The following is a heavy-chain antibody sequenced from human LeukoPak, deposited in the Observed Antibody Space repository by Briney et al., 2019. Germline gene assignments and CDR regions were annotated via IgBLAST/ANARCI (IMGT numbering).Heavy chain of an antibody. CDR3: ARHITMVRGVIGSYYYYGVDV. V-gene: IGHV1-69*06. CDR1: GGTFSSYA. J-gene: IGHJ6*04. CDR2: IIPIFGTA. D-gene: IGHD3-10*01. Sequence: SVKVSCKASGGTFSSYANSWVRQAPGQGLEWMGGIIPIFGTANYAQKFQGRVTITADKSTSTAYMELSSLRSEDTAVYYCARHITMVRGVIGSYYYYGVDVWGKGTTVTVSS.